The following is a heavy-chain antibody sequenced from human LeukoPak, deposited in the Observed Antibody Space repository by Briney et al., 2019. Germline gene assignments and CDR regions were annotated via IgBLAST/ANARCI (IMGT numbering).Heavy chain of an antibody. J-gene: IGHJ4*02. Sequence: GGSLRLSCAASGFTFSSYSMNWVRQAPGKGLEWVSYISSSSSTIYYADSVKGRFTISRDNAKNSLYLQMNSLRAEDTAVYYCARTSTAPVLLWFGEPLDYWGQGTLVTVSS. V-gene: IGHV3-48*04. D-gene: IGHD3-10*01. CDR1: GFTFSSYS. CDR3: ARTSTAPVLLWFGEPLDY. CDR2: ISSSSSTI.